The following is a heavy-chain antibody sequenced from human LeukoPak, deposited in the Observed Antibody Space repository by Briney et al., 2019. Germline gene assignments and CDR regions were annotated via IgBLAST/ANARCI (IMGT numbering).Heavy chain of an antibody. D-gene: IGHD2-2*01. CDR1: GYTFSNYY. CDR2: IKPSDGST. V-gene: IGHV1-46*01. CDR3: AREPPESYRFDY. Sequence: GASVKVSCKTSGYTFSNYYLHWVRQAPGQEPEWMGIIKPSDGSTQYPQKFQGRVTMTRDMSASTVYMELSSLTSEDTAMYYCAREPPESYRFDYWGQGAPVTVSS. J-gene: IGHJ4*02.